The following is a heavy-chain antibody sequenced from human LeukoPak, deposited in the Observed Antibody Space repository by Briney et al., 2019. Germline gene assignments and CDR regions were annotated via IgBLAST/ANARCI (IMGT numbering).Heavy chain of an antibody. CDR2: IHNGGGTT. CDR3: AKDSAFGGEDS. CDR1: GGSISSYY. D-gene: IGHD3-16*01. Sequence: PSETLSLTCTVSGGSISSYYWSWIRQPPGKGLEWVSAIHNGGGTTSYADSVKGRFTISRDNSKNTLFLQMNSLRAEDTAVYYCAKDSAFGGEDSWGQGTLVTVSS. V-gene: IGHV3-23*01. J-gene: IGHJ4*02.